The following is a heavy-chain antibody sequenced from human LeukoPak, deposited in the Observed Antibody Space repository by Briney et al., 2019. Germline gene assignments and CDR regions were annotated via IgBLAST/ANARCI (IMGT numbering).Heavy chain of an antibody. CDR2: ISAYNGNT. D-gene: IGHD3-10*01. CDR3: ARDCYMVRGVDKYYYSMDV. CDR1: GYTFTSYG. Sequence: GASVKVSCKASGYTFTSYGISWVRQAPGQGLEWMGWISAYNGNTNYAQKLQGRVTMTTDTSTSTAYMELRSLRSDDTAVYYCARDCYMVRGVDKYYYSMDVWGQGTTVTVSS. J-gene: IGHJ6*02. V-gene: IGHV1-18*01.